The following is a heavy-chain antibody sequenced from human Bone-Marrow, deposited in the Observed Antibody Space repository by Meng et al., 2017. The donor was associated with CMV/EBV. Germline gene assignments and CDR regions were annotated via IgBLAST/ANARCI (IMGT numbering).Heavy chain of an antibody. Sequence: GGSLRLSCAASGYTFTGYYMHWVRQAPGQGLEWMGWINPNSGGTNYAQKFQGRVTMTRDTSISTAYMELSRLRSDDTAVYYCARVRVVIIKTYGMDVWGQGTTVTVSS. D-gene: IGHD3-3*01. CDR1: GYTFTGYY. V-gene: IGHV1-2*02. CDR2: INPNSGGT. CDR3: ARVRVVIIKTYGMDV. J-gene: IGHJ6*02.